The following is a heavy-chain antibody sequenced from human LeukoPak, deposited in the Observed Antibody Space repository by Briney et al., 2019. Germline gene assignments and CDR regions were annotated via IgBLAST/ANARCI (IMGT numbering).Heavy chain of an antibody. CDR2: VYPGDSDT. D-gene: IGHD3-16*01. V-gene: IGHV5-51*01. J-gene: IGHJ4*02. CDR1: GYSFTGYW. CDR3: ARQRLGSNDY. Sequence: ESLKISCKGSGYSFTGYWVAWVRQMPGKGLEWMGIVYPGDSDTRYSPSFQGQVTISADKSISTAYLQWSSLKASDTAMYYCARQRLGSNDYWGQGTLVSVSS.